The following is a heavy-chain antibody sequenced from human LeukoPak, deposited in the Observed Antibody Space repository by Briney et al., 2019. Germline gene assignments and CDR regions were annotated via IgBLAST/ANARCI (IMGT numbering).Heavy chain of an antibody. V-gene: IGHV3-64*01. CDR3: AKKRGAAFYNWFDP. CDR1: GFTFSSYT. Sequence: GGSLRLSCAVSGFTFSSYTMHWVRQAPGKGLEYVSAITSNGGSTYYANSVKGRFTISRDNSKNTLYLQMGSLRVEDMAVYYCAKKRGAAFYNWFDPWGQGALVTVSS. D-gene: IGHD1-26*01. CDR2: ITSNGGST. J-gene: IGHJ5*02.